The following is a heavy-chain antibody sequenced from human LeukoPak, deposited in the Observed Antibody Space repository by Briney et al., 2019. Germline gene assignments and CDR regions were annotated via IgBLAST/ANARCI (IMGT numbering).Heavy chain of an antibody. D-gene: IGHD3-10*01. CDR2: IHYSETT. CDR3: ARVRTSPMVRGVINTQFDP. Sequence: SETLSLTCTVSGGSISSSNYYWGWIRQPPGKGLEWIASIHYSETTYYNPSLKSRVTISVDTSKNHFSLKLSSVTAADTAVYYCARVRTSPMVRGVINTQFDPWGQGTLVTVSS. CDR1: GGSISSSNYY. J-gene: IGHJ5*02. V-gene: IGHV4-39*02.